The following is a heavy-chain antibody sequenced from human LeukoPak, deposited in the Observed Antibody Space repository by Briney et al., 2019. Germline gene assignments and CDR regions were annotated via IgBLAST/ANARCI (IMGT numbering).Heavy chain of an antibody. CDR2: INHSGST. J-gene: IGHJ4*02. Sequence: PSETLSLTCAVYGGSFSGYYWSWIRQPPGKGLEWIGEINHSGSTNYNPSLKSRVTISVDTSKNQFSLKLSSVTAADTAVYYCAGDRITIFGVVISGDYWGQGTLVTVSS. D-gene: IGHD3-3*01. V-gene: IGHV4-34*01. CDR1: GGSFSGYY. CDR3: AGDRITIFGVVISGDY.